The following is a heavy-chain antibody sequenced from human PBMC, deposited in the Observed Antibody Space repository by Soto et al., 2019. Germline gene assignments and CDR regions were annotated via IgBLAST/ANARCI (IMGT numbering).Heavy chain of an antibody. Sequence: GASVKVSCKASGYSFINYHIIWVRQAPGQGLQWVGTISPSNGQTSLAQKFQGRVTMTRNTSTKVAYLELRSLKAEDTGVYYCARMFHYDTSGYIAILGGFDVWGQGTQVTVSS. J-gene: IGHJ3*01. CDR2: ISPSNGQT. CDR1: GYSFINYH. D-gene: IGHD3-22*01. CDR3: ARMFHYDTSGYIAILGGFDV. V-gene: IGHV1-46*01.